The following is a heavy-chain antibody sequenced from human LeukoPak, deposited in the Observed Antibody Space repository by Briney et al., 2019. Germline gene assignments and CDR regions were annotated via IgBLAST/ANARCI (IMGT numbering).Heavy chain of an antibody. J-gene: IGHJ4*02. D-gene: IGHD6-25*01. V-gene: IGHV3-11*04. CDR1: GFSFSDYY. Sequence: GGSLRLSCAATGFSFSDYYMNWIRQAPGKGLEWVSYSSSSGSSTYYADSVKGRFTISRDYAKNALFLQMNSLRAEDTAVYYCTAAPNTTPGSLGHWGQGTLVTVSS. CDR2: SSSSGSST. CDR3: TAAPNTTPGSLGH.